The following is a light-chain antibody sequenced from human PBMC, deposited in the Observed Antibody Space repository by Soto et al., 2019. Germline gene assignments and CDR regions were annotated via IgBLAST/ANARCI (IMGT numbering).Light chain of an antibody. V-gene: IGKV3-20*01. Sequence: EIVLTQSPGTLSLSPGESSTLSCRASQSVSSNYLAWYQQKPGQAPRPVIYGASSRATGIPDRFSGSGAGTDFTLTISRLESEDFAVYYCQQYGSSPWTFGQGTKVDIK. CDR2: GAS. CDR1: QSVSSNY. CDR3: QQYGSSPWT. J-gene: IGKJ1*01.